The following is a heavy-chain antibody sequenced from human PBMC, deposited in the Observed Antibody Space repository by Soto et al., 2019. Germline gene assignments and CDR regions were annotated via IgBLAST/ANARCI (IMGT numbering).Heavy chain of an antibody. D-gene: IGHD1-7*01. CDR1: GDSVSSKSAA. V-gene: IGHV6-1*01. CDR3: ARDTGNTYPFDP. J-gene: IGHJ5*02. CDR2: TFYRSKWYN. Sequence: SQTLSLTCAISGDSVSSKSAAWNWIRQSPSRGLEWLGRTFYRSKWYNDYAASVKSRININPDTSTNQFSLHLNSVTPDDTAVYFCARDTGNTYPFDPWGQGILVTVSS.